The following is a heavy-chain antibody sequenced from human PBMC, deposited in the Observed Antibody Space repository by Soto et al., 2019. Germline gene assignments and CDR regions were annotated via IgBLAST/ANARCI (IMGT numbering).Heavy chain of an antibody. CDR2: ISAYNGNT. Sequence: ASVKVSCKASGYTYTSYGGSGLRLAPEQGLEWMGWISAYNGNTNYAQKLQGRVTMTTDTSTSTAYMELRSLRSDDTAVYYCAIGLCGGDCYSLDWFDPWGQGTLVSVSS. D-gene: IGHD2-21*01. V-gene: IGHV1-18*01. CDR1: GYTYTSYG. J-gene: IGHJ5*02. CDR3: AIGLCGGDCYSLDWFDP.